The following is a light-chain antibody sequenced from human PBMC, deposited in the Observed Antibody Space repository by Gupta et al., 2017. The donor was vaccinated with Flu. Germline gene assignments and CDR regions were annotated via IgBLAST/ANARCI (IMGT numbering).Light chain of an antibody. J-gene: IGKJ1*01. CDR3: QQRSNWPWT. CDR2: DAS. Sequence: EIVLTQSPATLSLSPGERATPSCRASQSVSSYLAWYQQKPGQAPRLLIYDASNRATGIPARFSGSGSGTDFTLTIRSLEPEDFAVYYCQQRSNWPWTFGQGTKVEIK. CDR1: QSVSSY. V-gene: IGKV3-11*01.